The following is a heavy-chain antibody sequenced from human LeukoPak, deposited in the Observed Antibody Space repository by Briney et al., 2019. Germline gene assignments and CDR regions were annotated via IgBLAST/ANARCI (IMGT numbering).Heavy chain of an antibody. CDR3: ARGTTVVTPRYWYFDL. D-gene: IGHD4-23*01. CDR2: IYYSGST. J-gene: IGHJ2*01. V-gene: IGHV4-59*01. CDR1: GGSISSYY. Sequence: SETLSLTCTVSGGSISSYYWSWIRQPPGKGLEWIWYIYYSGSTNYNPSLKSRVTISVDTSKNQFSLKLSSVTAADTAVYYCARGTTVVTPRYWYFDLWGRGTLVTVSS.